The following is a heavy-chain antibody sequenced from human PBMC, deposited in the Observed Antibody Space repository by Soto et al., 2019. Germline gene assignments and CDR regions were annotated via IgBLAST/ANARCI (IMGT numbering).Heavy chain of an antibody. CDR1: GYTFTSYA. J-gene: IGHJ4*02. V-gene: IGHV1-3*01. D-gene: IGHD3-3*01. Sequence: ASVKVSCKASGYTFTSYAMHWVRQAPGQRLEWMGWINAGNGNTKYSQKFQGRVTITRDTSASTTYMELSSLRSEDTAVYYCAGLFPNFWSCYGSSYFDYWGQGTLVTVSS. CDR3: AGLFPNFWSCYGSSYFDY. CDR2: INAGNGNT.